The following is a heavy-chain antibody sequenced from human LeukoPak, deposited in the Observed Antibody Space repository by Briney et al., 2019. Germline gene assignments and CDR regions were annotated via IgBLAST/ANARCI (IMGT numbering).Heavy chain of an antibody. CDR2: IYYSGST. J-gene: IGHJ4*02. V-gene: IGHV4-61*01. CDR1: GGSISSTNYY. Sequence: PSETLSLTCTVSGGSISSTNYYWSWIRQPPGKGLEWIGYIYYSGSTNYNPSLKSRVTISVDTSKNQFSLKLTSVTAADTAVYYCARDRGGNYVYWGQGSLVTVSS. D-gene: IGHD4-23*01. CDR3: ARDRGGNYVY.